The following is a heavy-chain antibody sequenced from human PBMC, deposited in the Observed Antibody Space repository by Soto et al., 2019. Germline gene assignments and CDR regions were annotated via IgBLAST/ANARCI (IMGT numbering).Heavy chain of an antibody. CDR2: INAGNGNT. CDR1: GYTFTSYA. CDR3: LVVLVRGGMHV. D-gene: IGHD2-2*01. Sequence: ASVKVSRKAAGYTFTSYAMHWVRQAPGQRLEWMGWINAGNGNTKYSQKFQGRVTITRDTSASTAYMELSSLRSEDRAVYYCLVVLVRGGMHVRGQGPTVTLSS. V-gene: IGHV1-3*01. J-gene: IGHJ6*02.